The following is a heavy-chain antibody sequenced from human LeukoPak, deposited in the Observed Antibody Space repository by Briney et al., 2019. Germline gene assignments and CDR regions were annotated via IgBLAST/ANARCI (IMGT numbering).Heavy chain of an antibody. CDR3: ARGLKSFDY. CDR1: GGSFSGYY. J-gene: IGHJ4*02. V-gene: IGHV4-34*01. Sequence: SETLSLTCAVYGGSFSGYYWSWIRQPPGKGLEWIGEINHGGSTNYNPSLKSRVTISVDTSKNQFSLKLSSVTAADTAVYYCARGLKSFDYWGQGTLVTVSS. CDR2: INHGGST.